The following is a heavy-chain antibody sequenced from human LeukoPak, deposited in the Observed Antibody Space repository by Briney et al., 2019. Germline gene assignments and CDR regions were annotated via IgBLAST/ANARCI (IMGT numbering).Heavy chain of an antibody. V-gene: IGHV1-69*05. D-gene: IGHD3-9*01. J-gene: IGHJ4*02. CDR3: ARSIRYYDILTGYPAPDY. CDR1: GGTFSSYA. CDR2: IIPIFGTA. Sequence: SVKVSCKASGGTFSSYAISWVRQAPGQGLEWMGGIIPIFGTANYTQKFQGRVTMTRDTSTSTVYMELSSLRSEDTAVYYCARSIRYYDILTGYPAPDYWGQGTLVTVSS.